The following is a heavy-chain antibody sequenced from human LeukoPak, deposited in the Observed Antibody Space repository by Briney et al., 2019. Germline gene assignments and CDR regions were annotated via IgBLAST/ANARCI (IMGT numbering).Heavy chain of an antibody. D-gene: IGHD7-27*01. CDR2: ISSNGGST. J-gene: IGHJ4*02. V-gene: IGHV3-64*01. Sequence: GSLRLSCAASGFTFGSYAMHWVRQAPGKGLEYVSAISSNGGSTYYANSVKGRFTISRDNSKNTLYLQMGSLRAEDMAVYYCAKDQRTTNWLSYFDYWGQGTLVTVSS. CDR1: GFTFGSYA. CDR3: AKDQRTTNWLSYFDY.